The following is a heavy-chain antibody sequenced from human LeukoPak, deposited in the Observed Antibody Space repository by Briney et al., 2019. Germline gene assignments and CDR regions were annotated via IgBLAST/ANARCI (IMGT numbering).Heavy chain of an antibody. Sequence: ASVKVSCKASGHTFTSYDINWVRQATGQGLEWMGGIIPIFGTANYAQKFQGRVTITADESTSTAYMELSSLRSEDTAVYYCAREDCGGDCYSPPYAFDIWGQGTMVTVSS. CDR1: GHTFTSYD. CDR3: AREDCGGDCYSPPYAFDI. J-gene: IGHJ3*02. CDR2: IIPIFGTA. V-gene: IGHV1-69*13. D-gene: IGHD2-21*02.